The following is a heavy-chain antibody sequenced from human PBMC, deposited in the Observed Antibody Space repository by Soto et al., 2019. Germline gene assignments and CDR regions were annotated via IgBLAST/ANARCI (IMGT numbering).Heavy chain of an antibody. V-gene: IGHV4-34*01. Sequence: SETLSLTCAVYGGSFSGYYWSWIRQPPGKGLEWIGEINHSGSTNYNPSLKSRVTISVDTSKNQFSLKLSSVTAADTAVYYCASLTMVRGVIISVWGQGTTVTVS. J-gene: IGHJ6*02. CDR3: ASLTMVRGVIISV. CDR2: INHSGST. D-gene: IGHD3-10*01. CDR1: GGSFSGYY.